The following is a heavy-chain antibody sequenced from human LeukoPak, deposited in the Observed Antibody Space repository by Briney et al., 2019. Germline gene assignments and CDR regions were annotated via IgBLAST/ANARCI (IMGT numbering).Heavy chain of an antibody. CDR3: ARRVPSPYCSSTSCYYYGLDV. V-gene: IGHV3-7*01. D-gene: IGHD2-2*01. J-gene: IGHJ6*02. Sequence: GGSLRLSCAASGFTFSSYTMNWVRQPPGKGLEWVANIKQDGSEKYYVDSVKGRFTISRDNAKNSLYLQMNSLRAEDTAVYYCARRVPSPYCSSTSCYYYGLDVWGQGTTVTVSS. CDR2: IKQDGSEK. CDR1: GFTFSSYT.